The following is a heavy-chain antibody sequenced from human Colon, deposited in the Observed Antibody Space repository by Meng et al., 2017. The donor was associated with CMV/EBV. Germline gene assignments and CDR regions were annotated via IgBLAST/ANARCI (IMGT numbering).Heavy chain of an antibody. D-gene: IGHD5-24*01. V-gene: IGHV1-2*02. CDR1: GYTFTGYY. CDR2: INPNSGGT. Sequence: CKASGYTFTGYYMHWVRQAPGQGLEWMGWINPNSGGTNYAQKFQGRVTMTRDTSISTAYMELSRLRSDDTTVYYCAREGEMATPFDYWGQGTLVTVSS. CDR3: AREGEMATPFDY. J-gene: IGHJ4*02.